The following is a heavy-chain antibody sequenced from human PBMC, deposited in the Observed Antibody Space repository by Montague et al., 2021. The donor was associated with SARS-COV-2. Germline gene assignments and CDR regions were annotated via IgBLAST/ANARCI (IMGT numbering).Heavy chain of an antibody. V-gene: IGHV3-23*01. J-gene: IGHJ6*02. CDR3: AKDIAVLGELSYYYGMDV. CDR2: ISGSGGST. D-gene: IGHD3-10*01. Sequence: SLRLSCAASGFTFSSYAMSWVRQAPGKGLEWVSAISGSGGSTYYADSVKGRFTISRDNSKNTLYLQMNSLRAEDTAVYHCAKDIAVLGELSYYYGMDVWGQGTTVTVSS. CDR1: GFTFSSYA.